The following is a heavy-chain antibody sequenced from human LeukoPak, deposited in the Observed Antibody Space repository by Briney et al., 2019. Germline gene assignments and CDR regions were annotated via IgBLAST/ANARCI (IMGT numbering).Heavy chain of an antibody. J-gene: IGHJ6*02. CDR3: ARCTASYYYDSSGYYFGRYYYGMDV. V-gene: IGHV4-34*01. Sequence: PSETLSLTCAVYGVSFSGYYWSWIRQPPGKGQEWIGEINHSGSTNYNPSLKSRVTISVDTSKNQFSLKLSSVTAADTAVYYCARCTASYYYDSSGYYFGRYYYGMDVWGQGTTVTVSS. CDR2: INHSGST. D-gene: IGHD3-22*01. CDR1: GVSFSGYY.